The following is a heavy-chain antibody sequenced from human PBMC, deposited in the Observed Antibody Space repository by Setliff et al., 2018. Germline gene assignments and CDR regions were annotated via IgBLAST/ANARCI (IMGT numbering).Heavy chain of an antibody. Sequence: LSLTCTVSGASVRSHYWSWIRQPPGKGLEWIGFIFYSGDTKSNPSLKSRVTMSVDTSKNQFSLKLSSVTAADTAVYYCARDRTYYGSGTYTRWFDYWGQGTLVTVSS. D-gene: IGHD3-10*01. CDR2: IFYSGDT. CDR3: ARDRTYYGSGTYTRWFDY. CDR1: GASVRSHY. J-gene: IGHJ4*02. V-gene: IGHV4-59*02.